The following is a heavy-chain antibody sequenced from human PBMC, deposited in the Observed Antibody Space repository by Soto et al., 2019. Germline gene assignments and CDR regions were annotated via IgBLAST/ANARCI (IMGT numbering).Heavy chain of an antibody. V-gene: IGHV6-1*01. D-gene: IGHD3-10*01. CDR1: GDSVSSNSAA. J-gene: IGHJ4*02. CDR2: TYYKSKWSN. CDR3: ARTRGYFDY. Sequence: SQTLSLSCAISGDSVSSNSAAWNWIRQSPSRGLEWLGRTYYKSKWSNEYSVSVKSRMTISPDTSKNHFSLRLNSVTPQDPAVYYCARTRGYFDYWGQGVLVTVSS.